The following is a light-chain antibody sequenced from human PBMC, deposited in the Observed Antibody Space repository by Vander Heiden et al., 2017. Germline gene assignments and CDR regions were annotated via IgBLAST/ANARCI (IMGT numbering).Light chain of an antibody. J-gene: IGLJ2*01. CDR1: SSDVGDYNY. Sequence: LTQPASVSGSPGQSSTISCTGTSSDVGDYNYVSWYQQHPGKAPKVMIYDVSNRPSGVSNRFSGSKSGNTASLTISGLQAEDEADYYCTSYTSRTTWVFGGGTKLTVL. CDR3: TSYTSRTTWV. V-gene: IGLV2-14*03. CDR2: DVS.